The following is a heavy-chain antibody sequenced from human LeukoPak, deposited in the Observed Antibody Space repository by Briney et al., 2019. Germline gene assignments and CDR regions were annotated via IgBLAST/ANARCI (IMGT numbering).Heavy chain of an antibody. CDR2: ISWNSGSI. J-gene: IGHJ4*02. CDR3: AKDGGDYGTGPYYFDY. CDR1: GFTFDDYA. D-gene: IGHD4-17*01. Sequence: GGSLRLSCAASGFTFDDYAMHWGRQAPGKGLERVSGISWNSGSIGYADSVKGRFTISRDNAKNSLYLQMNSLRAEDTALYYCAKDGGDYGTGPYYFDYWGQGTLVTVSS. V-gene: IGHV3-9*01.